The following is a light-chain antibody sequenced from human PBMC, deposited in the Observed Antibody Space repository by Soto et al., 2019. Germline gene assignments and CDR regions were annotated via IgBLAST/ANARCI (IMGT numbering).Light chain of an antibody. CDR3: QQCSEWPLIT. CDR1: ESVDRY. V-gene: IGKV3-15*01. Sequence: EIVMTQSPGTLSVSPGERATLSCRASESVDRYLAWYQQKAGQAPRLLIYGASTRATGVPARFSGSGSGTEFTPTISSPQSEDFAVYFCQQCSEWPLITFGQGTRLEAK. J-gene: IGKJ5*01. CDR2: GAS.